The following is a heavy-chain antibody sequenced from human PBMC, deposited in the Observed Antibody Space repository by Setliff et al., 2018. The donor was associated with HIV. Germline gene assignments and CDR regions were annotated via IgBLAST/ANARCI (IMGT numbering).Heavy chain of an antibody. V-gene: IGHV4-39*07. CDR1: GGSISTTNYY. CDR2: IYYRGCA. D-gene: IGHD3-10*01. CDR3: ARARGPPLPVLDL. J-gene: IGHJ5*02. Sequence: PSETLSLTCSVSGGSISTTNYYWGWVRQPPGKGLEWIGIIYYRGCAYYDLSLKSRVTLSVDTSKNSFSLNLTSVTAADTAVYFCARARGPPLPVLDLWGQGTLVTVSS.